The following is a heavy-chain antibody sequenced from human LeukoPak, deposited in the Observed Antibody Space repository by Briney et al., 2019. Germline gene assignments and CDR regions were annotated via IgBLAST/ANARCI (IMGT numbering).Heavy chain of an antibody. J-gene: IGHJ6*03. V-gene: IGHV1-8*03. CDR1: GYTFSSYD. CDR2: MNPNSGNT. D-gene: IGHD3-3*01. CDR3: ARGVDYDFWSGSGYYMDV. Sequence: ASVMVSCKASGYTFSSYDINWVRQATGQGLEWLGSMNPNSGNTGYAQKFQGRVTITRNTSISTAYMELSSLRSEDTAVYYCARGVDYDFWSGSGYYMDVWGKGTTVTVSS.